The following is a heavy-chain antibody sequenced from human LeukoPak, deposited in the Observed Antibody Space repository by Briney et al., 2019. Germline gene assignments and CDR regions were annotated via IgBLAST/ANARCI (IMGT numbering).Heavy chain of an antibody. CDR3: ARLPVGAFDY. V-gene: IGHV3-7*04. CDR1: GFTISSYW. D-gene: IGHD1-26*01. J-gene: IGHJ4*02. CDR2: IKQDGSEK. Sequence: GGSLRLSCAASGFTISSYWMSWVRQAPGKGLEWVANIKQDGSEKYCVDSVKGRFTISTDNAKNSLYLQMNSLRAEDTAVYYCARLPVGAFDYWGQGALVTVAS.